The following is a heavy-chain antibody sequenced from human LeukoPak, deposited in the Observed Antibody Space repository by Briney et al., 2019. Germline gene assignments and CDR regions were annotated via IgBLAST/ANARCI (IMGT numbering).Heavy chain of an antibody. CDR3: ARNSYGMDV. CDR2: IWYDGSNK. J-gene: IGHJ6*02. Sequence: TGGSLRLSCAASGFTFSTYAMSWVRQAPGKGLEWVAIIWYDGSNKYYGDSVKGRFTISRDKSKNTLYLQMDSLRADDTAVYYCARNSYGMDVWGQGTTVTVAS. CDR1: GFTFSTYA. V-gene: IGHV3-33*08.